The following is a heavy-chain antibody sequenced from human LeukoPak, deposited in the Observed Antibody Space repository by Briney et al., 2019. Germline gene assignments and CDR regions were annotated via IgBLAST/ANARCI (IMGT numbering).Heavy chain of an antibody. J-gene: IGHJ4*02. Sequence: PGRSLRLSCAASGFTFSSYAMHWVRQAPGKGLEWVAVISYGGSNKYYADSVKGRFTISRDNSKNTLYLQMNSLRAEDTAVYYCARDGGNFGGYFDYWGQGTLVTVSS. CDR1: GFTFSSYA. CDR2: ISYGGSNK. D-gene: IGHD4-23*01. V-gene: IGHV3-30-3*01. CDR3: ARDGGNFGGYFDY.